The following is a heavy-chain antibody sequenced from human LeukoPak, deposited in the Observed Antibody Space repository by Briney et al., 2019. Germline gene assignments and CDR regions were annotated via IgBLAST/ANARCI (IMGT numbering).Heavy chain of an antibody. Sequence: SETLSLTRTVSGGSISRYYWSCIRQPPGKGLVWIGYMYNSGSTNYNPALRIQDTISVATSKNKFSLCMRSVTATDTAVYFCARHGDRSRGWYFDYWGQGTLVTVSS. CDR3: ARHGDRSRGWYFDY. V-gene: IGHV4-59*08. J-gene: IGHJ4*02. CDR2: MYNSGST. CDR1: GGSISRYY. D-gene: IGHD6-19*01.